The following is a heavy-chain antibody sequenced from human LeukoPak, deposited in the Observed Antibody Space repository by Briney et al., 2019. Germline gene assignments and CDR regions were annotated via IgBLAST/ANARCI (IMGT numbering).Heavy chain of an antibody. CDR2: ISAYNGNT. Sequence: ASVKVSCKASGYTFTSYGISWVRQAPGQGLEWMGWISAYNGNTNYAQKLQGRVTMTTDTSTSTAYMELRSLRSDDTAVYYCARVGSSGYSYGQAYFDYWGQEPWSPSPQ. CDR3: ARVGSSGYSYGQAYFDY. CDR1: GYTFTSYG. D-gene: IGHD5-18*01. J-gene: IGHJ4*01. V-gene: IGHV1-18*01.